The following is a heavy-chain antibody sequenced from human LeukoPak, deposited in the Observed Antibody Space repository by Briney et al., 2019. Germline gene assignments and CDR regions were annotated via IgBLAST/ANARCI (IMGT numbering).Heavy chain of an antibody. CDR2: MYYSGST. Sequence: SETLSLTCSVSGGSVITTKYYGGWIRQTPAKGLEWIGSMYYSGSTHYSPSLKSRVTISVDTSRNQLSLKVTSVTAADTAIYYCARGHGYSYAFDYWGQGTRVTVSS. V-gene: IGHV4-39*07. D-gene: IGHD5-18*01. CDR3: ARGHGYSYAFDY. J-gene: IGHJ4*02. CDR1: GGSVITTKYY.